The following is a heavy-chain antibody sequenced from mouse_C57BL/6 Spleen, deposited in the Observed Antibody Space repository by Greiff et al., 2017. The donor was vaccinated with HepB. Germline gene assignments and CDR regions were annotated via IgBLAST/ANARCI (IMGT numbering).Heavy chain of an antibody. Sequence: QVQLQQPGAELVKPGASVKLSCKASGYTFTSYWMQWVKQRPGQGLEWIGEIDPSDSYTNYNQKFKGKATLTVDTSSSTAYMQLSSLTSEDSAVYYCARSYDYDGRAMDYWGQGTSGTVSS. J-gene: IGHJ4*01. CDR3: ARSYDYDGRAMDY. V-gene: IGHV1-50*01. CDR1: GYTFTSYW. D-gene: IGHD2-4*01. CDR2: IDPSDSYT.